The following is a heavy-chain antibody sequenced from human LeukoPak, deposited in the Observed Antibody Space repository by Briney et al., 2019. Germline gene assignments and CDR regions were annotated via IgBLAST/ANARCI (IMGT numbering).Heavy chain of an antibody. V-gene: IGHV3-21*01. J-gene: IGHJ6*03. D-gene: IGHD5-24*01. Sequence: GGSLRLSCAASGFTFSSYSMNWVCHAPGKGLEWVSSISSSSSYIYYADSVEGRFTISRDNAKNSLYLQMNSLRAEDTAVYYCARVSRVDPYMDVWGKGTTVTISS. CDR2: ISSSSSYI. CDR1: GFTFSSYS. CDR3: ARVSRVDPYMDV.